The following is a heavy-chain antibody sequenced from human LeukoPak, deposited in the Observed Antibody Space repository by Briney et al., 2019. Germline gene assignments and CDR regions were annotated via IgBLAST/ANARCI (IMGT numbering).Heavy chain of an antibody. CDR3: AGAPTDYPEGTH. J-gene: IGHJ4*02. D-gene: IGHD4-11*01. CDR2: ISAYNGNT. Sequence: ASVKVSCKASGGTFSSYAISWVRQAPGQGLEWMGWISAYNGNTNYAQKLQGRVTMTTDTSTSTAYMELRSLRSDDTAVYYCAGAPTDYPEGTHWGQGTLVTVSS. CDR1: GGTFSSYA. V-gene: IGHV1-18*01.